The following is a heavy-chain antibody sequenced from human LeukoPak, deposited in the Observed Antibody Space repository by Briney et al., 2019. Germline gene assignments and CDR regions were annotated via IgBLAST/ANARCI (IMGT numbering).Heavy chain of an antibody. CDR1: GYTFTGYY. V-gene: IGHV1-2*02. CDR2: INPNRGGT. D-gene: IGHD6-6*01. J-gene: IGHJ5*02. Sequence: ASVKVSCKASGYTFTGYYMHWVRPAPGQGLEWMGWINPNRGGTSYAQKFQGRVTMTRDTSISTVYMELSRLRSDDTAVYYCARLKSTISSGRFDPWGQGTLVTVSS. CDR3: ARLKSTISSGRFDP.